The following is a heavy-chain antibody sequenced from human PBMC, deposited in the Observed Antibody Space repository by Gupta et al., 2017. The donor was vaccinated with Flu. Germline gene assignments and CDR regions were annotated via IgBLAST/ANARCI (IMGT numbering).Heavy chain of an antibody. D-gene: IGHD5-18*01. J-gene: IGHJ2*01. Sequence: HWGRQAPGKGLEWVAVTAYDGKKTYYADSVRGRFNISRDNSNSTLFLQMNTLGPDDTAIYYCAKVGYSYGFGLGYFDCWGRGTLVTVSS. CDR3: AKVGYSYGFGLGYFDC. V-gene: IGHV3-30*18. CDR2: TAYDGKKT.